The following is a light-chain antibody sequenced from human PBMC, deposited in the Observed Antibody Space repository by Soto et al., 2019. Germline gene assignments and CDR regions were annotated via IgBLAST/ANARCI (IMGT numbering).Light chain of an antibody. CDR2: YDS. V-gene: IGLV3-21*04. J-gene: IGLJ1*01. CDR3: QVWDIMTDNYV. Sequence: SYELTQPPSVSVAPEKTATITCGGDNIGNKRVHWYRQKPGQAPVLVISYDSDRPSGFPERFSGSNSGNTATLTISRVEAGDEADYYCQVWDIMTDNYVFGTGTKLTVL. CDR1: NIGNKR.